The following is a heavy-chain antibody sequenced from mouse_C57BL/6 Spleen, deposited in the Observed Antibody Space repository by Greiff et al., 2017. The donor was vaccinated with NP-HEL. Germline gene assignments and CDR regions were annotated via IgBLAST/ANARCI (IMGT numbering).Heavy chain of an antibody. V-gene: IGHV1-54*01. J-gene: IGHJ3*01. CDR2: INPGSGGT. CDR1: GYAFTNYL. CDR3: ARNDYGSSYPWFAY. D-gene: IGHD1-1*01. Sequence: VQLQQSGAELVRPGTSVKVSCKASGYAFTNYLIEWVKQRPGQGLEWIGVINPGSGGTNYNEKFKGKATLTADKSSSTAYMQLSSLTSEDSAVYFCARNDYGSSYPWFAYWGQGNLVTVYA.